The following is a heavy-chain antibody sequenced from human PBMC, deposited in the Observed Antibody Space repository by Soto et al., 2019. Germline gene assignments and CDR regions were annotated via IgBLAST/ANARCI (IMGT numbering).Heavy chain of an antibody. Sequence: QVQVVESGGGVVQPGRSLRLSCVPSGFTFSNYGMHWVRQAPGKGLEWVAVIWYDGSDKYYEDSVKGRFTISRDNSENTRYLQMNSLRAEGTAGYYCAGAPQGYFAYWGQGILVTVSS. CDR3: AGAPQGYFAY. CDR2: IWYDGSDK. V-gene: IGHV3-33*01. CDR1: GFTFSNYG. J-gene: IGHJ4*02.